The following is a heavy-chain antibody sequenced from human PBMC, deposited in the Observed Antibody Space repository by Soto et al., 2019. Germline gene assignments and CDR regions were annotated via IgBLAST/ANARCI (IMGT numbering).Heavy chain of an antibody. CDR2: ISGSGGST. D-gene: IGHD3-10*01. V-gene: IGHV3-23*01. CDR1: GFTFSSYA. CDR3: AKESIWFGELLYTFDI. Sequence: GGSLRLSCAASGFTFSSYAMIWVRQAPGKGLEWVSAISGSGGSTYYADSVKGRFTISRDNSKNTLYLQMNSLRAEDTAVYCCAKESIWFGELLYTFDIWGQGTMVTVSS. J-gene: IGHJ3*02.